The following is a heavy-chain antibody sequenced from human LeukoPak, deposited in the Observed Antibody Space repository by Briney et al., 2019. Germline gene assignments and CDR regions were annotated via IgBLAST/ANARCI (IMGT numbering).Heavy chain of an antibody. D-gene: IGHD1-26*01. Sequence: GGSLRLSCAASGFSVSTNWMHWVRQAPGKGLVWVSRINSDGSNTNYADPVRGRFTISRDNARNTVYLQMNSLRAEDTAVYYCARGSGNYGDFDYWGQGTLVTVSS. J-gene: IGHJ4*02. V-gene: IGHV3-74*01. CDR2: INSDGSNT. CDR1: GFSVSTNW. CDR3: ARGSGNYGDFDY.